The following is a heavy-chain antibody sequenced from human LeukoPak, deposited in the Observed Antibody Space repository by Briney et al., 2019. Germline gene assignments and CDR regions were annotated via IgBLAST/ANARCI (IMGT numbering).Heavy chain of an antibody. CDR3: ARYSLDCSGGNCYESPFDY. J-gene: IGHJ4*02. V-gene: IGHV4-39*01. D-gene: IGHD2-15*01. CDR2: IYYSGST. Sequence: SETLSLTCTVSGDSISSSNYYWGWIRQPPGKGLEWIGRIYYSGSTYYNPSLKSRVTISVDTSKNQFSLKLTSVTAADTAVYYCARYSLDCSGGNCYESPFDYWGRGTLVTVSS. CDR1: GDSISSSNYY.